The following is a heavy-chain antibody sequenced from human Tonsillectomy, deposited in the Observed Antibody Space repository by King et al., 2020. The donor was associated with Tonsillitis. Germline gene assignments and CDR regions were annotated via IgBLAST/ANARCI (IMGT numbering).Heavy chain of an antibody. D-gene: IGHD3-22*01. CDR3: ARRAPYYDSSGYSYWFAP. V-gene: IGHV3-33*05. J-gene: IGHJ5*02. CDR1: GFTFSNYG. Sequence: VQLVESGGGVVQPGRSLRLSCAASGFTFSNYGMHWVRQAPGKGLEWVAVISDDETNKYYADSVEGRFTISRDNSKNTLYLQMNSLRAEDTALYYCARRAPYYDSSGYSYWFAPWGQGTLVTVSS. CDR2: ISDDETNK.